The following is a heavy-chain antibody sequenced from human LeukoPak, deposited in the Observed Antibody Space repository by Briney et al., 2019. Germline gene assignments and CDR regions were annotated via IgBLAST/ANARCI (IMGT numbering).Heavy chain of an antibody. CDR1: GFTVSSNY. J-gene: IGHJ4*02. Sequence: GGSLRLSCAASGFTVSSNYMSWVRRAPGKGLEWVSVIYSGGSTYYADSVKGRFTISRDNSKNTLYLQMNSLRSEDTAVYYCAKGIAAAVPHFDYWGQGTLVTVSS. CDR2: IYSGGST. CDR3: AKGIAAAVPHFDY. D-gene: IGHD6-13*01. V-gene: IGHV3-53*01.